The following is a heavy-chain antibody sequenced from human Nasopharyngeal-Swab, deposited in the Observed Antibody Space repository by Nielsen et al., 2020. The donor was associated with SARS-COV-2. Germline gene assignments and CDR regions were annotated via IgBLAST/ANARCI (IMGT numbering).Heavy chain of an antibody. Sequence: ESLKISCTVSGGSISSNAYLWGWIRQPPGKGLEWIGNIYYSGRTYYNPSLKSRVTISVDTSKNQFSLKLTSVTAADTAFYYCARTTDTLTGYGMLHWGQGTLVSVSS. J-gene: IGHJ4*02. CDR3: ARTTDTLTGYGMLH. D-gene: IGHD3-9*01. V-gene: IGHV4-39*01. CDR2: IYYSGRT. CDR1: GGSISSNAYL.